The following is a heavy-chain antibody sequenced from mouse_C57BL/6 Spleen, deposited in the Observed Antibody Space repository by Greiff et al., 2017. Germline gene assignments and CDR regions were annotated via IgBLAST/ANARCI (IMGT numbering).Heavy chain of an antibody. J-gene: IGHJ2*01. CDR3: AREGTTVVPG. D-gene: IGHD1-1*01. CDR1: GYTFTSYG. CDR2: IYPRSGNT. V-gene: IGHV1-81*01. Sequence: VKLVESGAELARPGASVKLSCKASGYTFTSYGISWVKQRTGQGLEWIGEIYPRSGNTYYNEKFKGKATLTADKSSSTAYMELRSLTSEDSAVYFCAREGTTVVPGWGQGTTLTVSS.